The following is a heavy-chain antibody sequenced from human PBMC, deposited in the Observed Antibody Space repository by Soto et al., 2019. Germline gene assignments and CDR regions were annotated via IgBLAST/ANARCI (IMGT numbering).Heavy chain of an antibody. D-gene: IGHD2-15*01. CDR2: IIPIFGTA. J-gene: IGHJ6*02. V-gene: IGHV1-69*12. Sequence: QVQLVQSGAEVKKPGSSVKVSCKASGGTFSSYAISWVRQAPGQGLEWMGGIIPIFGTANYAQKFQGRVTITADESTSTAYMELSSLRPEDTAVYCCTSGIVVVVAASHYYYYGMDVWGQGTTVTVSS. CDR3: TSGIVVVVAASHYYYYGMDV. CDR1: GGTFSSYA.